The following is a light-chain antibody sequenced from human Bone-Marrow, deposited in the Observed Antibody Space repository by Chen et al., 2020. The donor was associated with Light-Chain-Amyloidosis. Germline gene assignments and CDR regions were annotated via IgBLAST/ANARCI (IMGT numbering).Light chain of an antibody. CDR2: SNT. V-gene: IGLV1-40*01. CDR3: QSFDSNFVV. CDR1: TSNIGAGYD. Sequence: QSVLTQPPSVSGAPGQRVTISCPGSTSNIGAGYDVHWYQHLPGTAPKLLIYSNTNRPSGVPDRFSGSKSGTSASLAITGLQAEDEADYYCQSFDSNFVVFGGGTKLSVL. J-gene: IGLJ2*01.